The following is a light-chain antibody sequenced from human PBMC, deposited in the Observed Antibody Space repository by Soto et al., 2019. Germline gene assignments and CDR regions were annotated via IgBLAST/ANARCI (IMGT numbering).Light chain of an antibody. CDR1: SSNIGAGYD. V-gene: IGLV1-40*01. Sequence: QSVLTQPPSVSGAPGQRVTISCTGSSSNIGAGYDVHWYQQLPGTAPKLLIHGNNNRPSGVPDRFSGSKSGTSASLAITCLQAEDEADYYCQSYDSSLSVWVFGGGTKVTVL. J-gene: IGLJ3*02. CDR2: GNN. CDR3: QSYDSSLSVWV.